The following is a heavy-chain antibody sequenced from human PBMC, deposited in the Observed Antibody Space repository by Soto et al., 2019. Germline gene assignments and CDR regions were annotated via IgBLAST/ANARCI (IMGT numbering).Heavy chain of an antibody. CDR2: ISASGGSR. J-gene: IGHJ4*02. CDR3: AKDWVGGSNKYYFEY. V-gene: IGHV3-23*01. Sequence: PGGSLRLSCAVSGFTFNSYGMSWVRQAPGKGLERVSAISASGGSRYYADSVKGRFTISRDNSKNTLFLQMNSLSAEDTAVYYCAKDWVGGSNKYYFEYWGQGTLLTVSS. CDR1: GFTFNSYG. D-gene: IGHD1-26*01.